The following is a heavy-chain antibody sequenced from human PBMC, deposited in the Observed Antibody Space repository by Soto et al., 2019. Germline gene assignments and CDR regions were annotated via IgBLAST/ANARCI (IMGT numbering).Heavy chain of an antibody. CDR1: GHTFVSYG. Sequence: QVQLVQSGAEVKKPGASVKVSCKASGHTFVSYGISWMRQAPGQGLEWMGRISTYNGNTNYAQKLQGRDTMTTDTSTSTGYMELRSLRSDDSAVYYCARTGSSAFDIWGQGTMVTVSS. CDR2: ISTYNGNT. CDR3: ARTGSSAFDI. D-gene: IGHD2-2*01. V-gene: IGHV1-18*01. J-gene: IGHJ3*02.